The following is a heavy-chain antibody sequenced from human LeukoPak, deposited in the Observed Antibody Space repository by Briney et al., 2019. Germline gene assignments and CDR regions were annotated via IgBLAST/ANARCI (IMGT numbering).Heavy chain of an antibody. CDR2: IYYSGST. J-gene: IGHJ3*02. CDR3: ARVVTATSDAFDI. Sequence: SETLSLTCTVSVGSISSYYWSGMREPPGEGLGWIGYIYYSGSTNYNPSIKYRVTITVDPSKNQFSLKLSSVTAADTAMYYCARVVTATSDAFDIWGQGTMVTVSS. CDR1: VGSISSYY. D-gene: IGHD2-21*02. V-gene: IGHV4-59*01.